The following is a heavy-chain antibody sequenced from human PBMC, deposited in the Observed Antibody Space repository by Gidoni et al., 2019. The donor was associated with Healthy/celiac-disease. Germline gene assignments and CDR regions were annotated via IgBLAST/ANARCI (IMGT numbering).Heavy chain of an antibody. CDR2: ISSSSSYI. Sequence: EVQLVESGGGLVKPGGSLRLSCAASEFPFSSYSMNWVRQAPGKGLEWVSSISSSSSYIYYADSVKGRFTISRDNAKNSLYLQMNSLRAEDTAVYYCARDYYGSALSGMDVWGQGTTVTVSS. J-gene: IGHJ6*02. V-gene: IGHV3-21*01. CDR1: EFPFSSYS. CDR3: ARDYYGSALSGMDV. D-gene: IGHD3-10*01.